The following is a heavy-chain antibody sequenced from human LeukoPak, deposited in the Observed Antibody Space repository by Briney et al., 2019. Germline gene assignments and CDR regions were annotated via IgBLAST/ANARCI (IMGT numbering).Heavy chain of an antibody. V-gene: IGHV4-34*01. J-gene: IGHJ4*02. D-gene: IGHD1-26*01. CDR3: ARRRELRRLDY. CDR1: GGSFGGYY. CDR2: INHSGSA. Sequence: SETLSLTCAVSGGSFGGYYWTWIRQPPGKGLEWIGEINHSGSANYNPSLKSRVTISVDTSKNQFSLKLSSVTAADTAVYYCARRRELRRLDYWGQGTLVTVSS.